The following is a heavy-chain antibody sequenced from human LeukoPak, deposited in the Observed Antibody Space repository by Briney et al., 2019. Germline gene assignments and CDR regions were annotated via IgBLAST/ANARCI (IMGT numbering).Heavy chain of an antibody. CDR3: ARGPSYYDSSGYYYDLDY. V-gene: IGHV3-21*01. CDR1: GFTFSSYS. Sequence: GGSLRLSCAASGFTFSSYSMNWVRQAPGKGLEWVSSISSSSYIYYADSVKGRFTISRDNAKNSLYLQMNSLRAEDTAVYYCARGPSYYDSSGYYYDLDYWGQGTLVTVSS. CDR2: ISSSSYI. D-gene: IGHD3-22*01. J-gene: IGHJ4*02.